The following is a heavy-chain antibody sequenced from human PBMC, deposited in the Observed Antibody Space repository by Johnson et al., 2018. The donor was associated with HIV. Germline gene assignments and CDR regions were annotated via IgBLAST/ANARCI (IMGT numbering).Heavy chain of an antibody. V-gene: IGHV3-66*01. CDR2: IYSGGSP. J-gene: IGHJ3*02. CDR3: TTGLRIFEVVPFDGFDI. CDR1: GFTVSSNY. D-gene: IGHD3-3*02. Sequence: VQLVESGGGVVQPGRSLRLSCAASGFTVSSNYMSWVRQAPGKGLEWVSVIYSGGSPYYADSVKGRFTISRDNSKTTLYLQMNSLKTEDTATYYCTTGLRIFEVVPFDGFDIWGQGTVITVPS.